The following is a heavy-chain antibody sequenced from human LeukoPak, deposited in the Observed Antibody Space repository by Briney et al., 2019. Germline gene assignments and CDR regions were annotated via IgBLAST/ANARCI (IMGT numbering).Heavy chain of an antibody. V-gene: IGHV5-51*01. D-gene: IGHD3-10*01. CDR1: GYRFTSSW. CDR2: INPGDSDT. Sequence: KSLQISCVGSGYRFTSSWMGWVRQMPGKGLDWMGIINPGDSDTRYSPSFQGQVTISADKSISTAYLQWSSLKASDTAMFYCATYAGTSSKYFQYWGQGTLVTVSS. CDR3: ATYAGTSSKYFQY. J-gene: IGHJ1*01.